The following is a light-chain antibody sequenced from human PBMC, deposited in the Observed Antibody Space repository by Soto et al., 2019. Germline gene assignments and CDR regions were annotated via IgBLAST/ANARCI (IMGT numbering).Light chain of an antibody. CDR1: SSDVGGYNY. CDR2: EVS. Sequence: QSALTQPASVSGSPGQAITISCTGSSSDVGGYNYASWYQNNPGTAPKLMIYEVSNRPSGVSNRFSGSKSGNTASLTISGLQAEDEADYYCSSYTSSSALVFGGGTKLTVL. J-gene: IGLJ2*01. CDR3: SSYTSSSALV. V-gene: IGLV2-14*01.